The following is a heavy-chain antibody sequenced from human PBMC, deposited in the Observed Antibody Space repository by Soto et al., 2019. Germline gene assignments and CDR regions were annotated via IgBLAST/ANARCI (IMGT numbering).Heavy chain of an antibody. CDR3: AREVEGSYSPADF. CDR1: GYTFTDHG. CDR2: VSSYNGNT. V-gene: IGHV1-18*01. J-gene: IGHJ4*02. Sequence: QVQLVQSGPEVKKPGASVTVSCKTSGYTFTDHGIDWVRQAPGQGLEWAGWVSSYNGNTNYAYNLKDRVIMTTDASTSTAYMELRGLRSDDTAVYYCAREVEGSYSPADFWGQGTPVTVSS. D-gene: IGHD3-10*01.